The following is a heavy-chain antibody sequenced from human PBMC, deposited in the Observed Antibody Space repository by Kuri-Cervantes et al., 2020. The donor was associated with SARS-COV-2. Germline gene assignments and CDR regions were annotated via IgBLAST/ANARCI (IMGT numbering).Heavy chain of an antibody. CDR3: ARETSRTSGTGYYFDY. Sequence: SVKVSCKTYGGSFSSYAISWVRQAPGQGLEWMGRIIPIVGVPNYAQNFQGRVTITADTSTSTAYVELSSLRSEDTAVYHCARETSRTSGTGYYFDYWGQGTLVTVS. D-gene: IGHD6-19*01. CDR2: IIPIVGVP. V-gene: IGHV1-69*04. J-gene: IGHJ4*02. CDR1: GGSFSSYA.